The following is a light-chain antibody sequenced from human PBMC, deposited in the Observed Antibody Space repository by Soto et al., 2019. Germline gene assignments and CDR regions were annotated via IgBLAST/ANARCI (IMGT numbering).Light chain of an antibody. J-gene: IGKJ5*01. CDR2: WAS. CDR1: QSVIQTSNNKSY. Sequence: DIVMTQSPDSLAVSLGDRANINCKSRQSVIQTSNNKSYLAWYQQKPGQPPQLIIYWASTRESGVPERFSGSGSGTDFTLTISSLEPEDFAVYYCQQRSNWPPGINCGQGKRLAIK. V-gene: IGKV4-1*01. CDR3: QQRSNWPPGIN.